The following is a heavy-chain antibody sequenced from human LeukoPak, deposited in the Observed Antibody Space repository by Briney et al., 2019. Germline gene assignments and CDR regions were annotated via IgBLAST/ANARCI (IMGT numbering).Heavy chain of an antibody. D-gene: IGHD6-6*01. J-gene: IGHJ6*03. V-gene: IGHV1-8*01. CDR3: ARDVGGKLGNYYYYMDV. CDR2: MNPNSGNT. CDR1: GYTFTSYD. Sequence: ASVKVSCKASGYTFTSYDINWVRQATGEGLEWMGWMNPNSGNTGYAQKFQGRVTMTRNTSISTAYMELSSLRSEDTAVYYCARDVGGKLGNYYYYMDVWGKGTTVTVSS.